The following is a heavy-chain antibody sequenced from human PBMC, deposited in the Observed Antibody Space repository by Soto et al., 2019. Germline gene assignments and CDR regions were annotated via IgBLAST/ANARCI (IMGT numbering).Heavy chain of an antibody. CDR1: GFTFSSYW. Sequence: GGSLRLSCAASGFTFSSYWMSWVRQAPGKGLEWVANIKQDGSEKYYVDSVKGRFTISRDNAKNSPYLQMNSLRAEDTAVYYCARGHIVATIIYYYYYYGMDVWGQGTTVTVSS. CDR3: ARGHIVATIIYYYYYYGMDV. J-gene: IGHJ6*02. CDR2: IKQDGSEK. D-gene: IGHD5-12*01. V-gene: IGHV3-7*01.